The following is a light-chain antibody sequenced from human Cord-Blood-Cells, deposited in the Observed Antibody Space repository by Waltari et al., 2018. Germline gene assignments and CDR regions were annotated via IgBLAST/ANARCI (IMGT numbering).Light chain of an antibody. J-gene: IGKJ3*01. V-gene: IGKV1-39*01. CDR3: RQSYSTPFT. CDR1: QSISSY. CDR2: AAS. Sequence: DIQMTQSPSSLSASVGDRVTITCRAIQSISSYVNWYQQKPGKAPKLLIYAASSLQSGGPSRFSGSGSGTDFTRTISSLQPEDFATYYCRQSYSTPFTFGPGTKVDIK.